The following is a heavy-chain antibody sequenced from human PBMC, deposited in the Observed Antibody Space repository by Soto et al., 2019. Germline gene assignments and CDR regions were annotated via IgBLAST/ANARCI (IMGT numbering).Heavy chain of an antibody. D-gene: IGHD2-21*01. CDR1: GGSISSGNW. V-gene: IGHV4-4*02. J-gene: IGHJ3*02. CDR3: ARGIYQGFPLPDI. CDR2: IYHSGST. Sequence: QVQLQESGPGLVKPSGTLSLTCAVSGGSISSGNWWSWVRQPPGKGLEWIGEIYHSGSTNYNPFLKSRVTIKADKSKNQFSLKLTSVTAADTAVDYCARGIYQGFPLPDIWGQGKMVTVSS.